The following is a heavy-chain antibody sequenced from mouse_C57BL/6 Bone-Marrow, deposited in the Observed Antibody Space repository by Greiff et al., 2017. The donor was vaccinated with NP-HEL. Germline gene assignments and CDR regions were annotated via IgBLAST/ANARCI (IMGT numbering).Heavy chain of an antibody. D-gene: IGHD1-1*01. CDR2: IWSGGST. Sequence: QVQLKQSGPGLVQPSQSLSITCTVSGFSLTSYGVHWVRQSPGKGLEWLGVIWSGGSTDYNAAFISRLSISKDNSKSQVFFKMNSLQADDTAIYYCASITRAYWGQGTLVTVSA. CDR1: GFSLTSYG. CDR3: ASITRAY. V-gene: IGHV2-2*01. J-gene: IGHJ3*01.